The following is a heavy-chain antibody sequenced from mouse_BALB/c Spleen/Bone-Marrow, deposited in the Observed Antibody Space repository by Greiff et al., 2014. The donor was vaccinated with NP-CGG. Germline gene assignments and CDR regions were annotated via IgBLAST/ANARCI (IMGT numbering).Heavy chain of an antibody. J-gene: IGHJ2*01. CDR3: ASYVYGYYFDY. D-gene: IGHD2-2*01. CDR2: IDPANDNT. V-gene: IGHV14-3*02. CDR1: GFNIKDTY. Sequence: VQLQQSGAELVKPGASVKLSCTASGFNIKDTYIHWVKQRPEQGLEWIGRIDPANDNTKYDPKFQGKATITADTSSTTAYLQLSSLSSEDTAVYYCASYVYGYYFDYWGQGTIRTVSS.